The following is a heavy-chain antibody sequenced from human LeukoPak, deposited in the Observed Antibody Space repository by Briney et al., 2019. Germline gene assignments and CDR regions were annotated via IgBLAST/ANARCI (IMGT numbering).Heavy chain of an antibody. CDR1: GLTFSNYW. CDR3: AKDLYPRVYSTTS. D-gene: IGHD1-26*01. V-gene: IGHV3-7*01. CDR2: IKQDGSEK. Sequence: GGSLRLSCAASGLTFSNYWMSWVRQAPGKGLEWVANIKQDGSEKYYVDSVKGRFTISRDNAKNSLYLQMNSLRAEDTAVYYCAKDLYPRVYSTTSWGQGTLVTVSS. J-gene: IGHJ4*02.